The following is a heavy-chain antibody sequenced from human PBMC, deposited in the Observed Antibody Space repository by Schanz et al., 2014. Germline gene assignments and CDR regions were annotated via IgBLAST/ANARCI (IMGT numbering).Heavy chain of an antibody. CDR1: GFPFSDCF. Sequence: VQLLESGGGLVKPGGSLRLSCTASGFPFSDCFMAWIRQPPGRGLEWVSYIGNGGVTIYYADSVKGRFTISRDNSKNSLYLQMNSLRAEDTAVYYCARIGGSVFDYWAQGTLVTVSS. V-gene: IGHV3-11*01. CDR3: ARIGGSVFDY. J-gene: IGHJ4*02. CDR2: IGNGGVTI. D-gene: IGHD3-10*01.